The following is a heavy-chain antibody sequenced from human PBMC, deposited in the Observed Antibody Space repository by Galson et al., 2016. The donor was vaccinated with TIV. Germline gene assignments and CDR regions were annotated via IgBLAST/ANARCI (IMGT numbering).Heavy chain of an antibody. V-gene: IGHV3-48*01. Sequence: SLRLSCAASGFTFSVYNMNWVRQAPGKGLEWISYASTTSSLIYYADSVRGRFTISRDNAKNSLYLQMNSLRADDTAVYYCVREGRDGYNPYFDYWGQGTLVTVSS. J-gene: IGHJ4*02. CDR1: GFTFSVYN. CDR2: ASTTSSLI. CDR3: VREGRDGYNPYFDY. D-gene: IGHD5-24*01.